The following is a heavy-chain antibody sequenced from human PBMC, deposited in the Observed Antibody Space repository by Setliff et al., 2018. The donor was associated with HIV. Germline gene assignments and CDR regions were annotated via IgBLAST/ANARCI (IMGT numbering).Heavy chain of an antibody. CDR3: VRDLMWAFDI. CDR1: GFSFSSFS. D-gene: IGHD1-26*01. Sequence: GESLKISCAASGFSFSSFSMNWVRQVPGKGLEWISYITKEGDETHYADSVKGRFTISRDNDKNSVHLEMSGLRNEDTALYYCVRDLMWAFDIWGQGTMVTVSS. J-gene: IGHJ3*02. V-gene: IGHV3-21*05. CDR2: ITKEGDET.